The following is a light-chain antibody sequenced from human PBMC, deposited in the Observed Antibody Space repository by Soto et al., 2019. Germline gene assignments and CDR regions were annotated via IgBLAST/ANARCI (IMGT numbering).Light chain of an antibody. J-gene: IGKJ1*01. CDR3: QQYNSYPRT. CDR2: KAS. V-gene: IGKV1-5*03. CDR1: QSISSW. Sequence: DIPMTQSPSTLSASVGDRVTITCRASQSISSWLAWYQQKPGKAPKLLIYKASSLESGVPSRFSGSGSGTEFTLTISSLQPDDFATYDCQQYNSYPRTFGQGTKVEIK.